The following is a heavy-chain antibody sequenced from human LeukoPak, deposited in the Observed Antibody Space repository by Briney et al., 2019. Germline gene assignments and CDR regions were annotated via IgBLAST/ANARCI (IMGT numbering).Heavy chain of an antibody. CDR1: GYSFTSYW. V-gene: IGHV5-51*01. CDR3: ARRALTSGYFDY. D-gene: IGHD3-10*01. CDR2: IYPGDFDT. Sequence: PGESLKISLEGSGYSFTSYWIAWARQMPGKGLGWRGIIYPGDFDTRYSPSFQGQVTNSADKSINTAYLQWSSLKASDTAIYYCARRALTSGYFDYWGQGSLVTVSS. J-gene: IGHJ4*02.